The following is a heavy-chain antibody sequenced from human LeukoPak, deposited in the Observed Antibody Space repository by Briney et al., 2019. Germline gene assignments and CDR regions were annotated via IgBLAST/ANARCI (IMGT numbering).Heavy chain of an antibody. CDR3: ARGAVNWNYYDY. J-gene: IGHJ4*02. CDR2: IRAYNGDT. CDR1: GYNFNTYG. Sequence: ASVKVSCKASGYNFNTYGISWVRQAPGQGPVWMGWIRAYNGDTKYSQKVQGRLTLTRDTSTSTDYMELGSLTSDDTAVYYCARGAVNWNYYDYWGQGTLVTVSS. D-gene: IGHD1-1*01. V-gene: IGHV1-18*01.